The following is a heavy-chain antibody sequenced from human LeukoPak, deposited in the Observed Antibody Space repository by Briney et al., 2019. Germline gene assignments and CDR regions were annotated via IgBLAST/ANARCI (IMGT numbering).Heavy chain of an antibody. CDR3: ARAPSAILAHDY. V-gene: IGHV3-53*01. J-gene: IGHJ4*02. CDR1: GFTVSSNY. D-gene: IGHD1-26*01. CDR2: IYSGGSI. Sequence: GGSLRLSCAASGFTVSSNYIWVRQAPGKGLEWVSVIYSGGSIYYADSVKGRFTISRDNSKNTLYLQMNSLRTEDTAVYYCARAPSAILAHDYWGQGTLVTVSS.